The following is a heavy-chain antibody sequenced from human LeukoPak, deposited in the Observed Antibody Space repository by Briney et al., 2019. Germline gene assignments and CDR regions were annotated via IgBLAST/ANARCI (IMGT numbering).Heavy chain of an antibody. CDR2: ISYDGSNK. CDR3: AKVSQYSGSWYSV. V-gene: IGHV3-30*18. Sequence: GGSLRLSCAASGFTFSSYGMHWVRQAPGKGLEWVAVISYDGSNKYYADSVKGRFTISRDNSKNTLYLQMNSLRAEDTAVYYCAKVSQYSGSWYSVWGQGTLVTVSS. CDR1: GFTFSSYG. J-gene: IGHJ4*02. D-gene: IGHD6-13*01.